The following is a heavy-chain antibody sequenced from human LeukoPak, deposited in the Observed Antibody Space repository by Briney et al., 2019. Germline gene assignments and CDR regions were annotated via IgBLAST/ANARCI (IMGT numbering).Heavy chain of an antibody. D-gene: IGHD1-1*01. CDR3: TRGGYGGPRVAFDY. J-gene: IGHJ4*02. V-gene: IGHV1-46*01. CDR1: GYTFTRYY. CDR2: ISPSGAST. Sequence: ASVKVSCKASGYTFTRYYMHWVRQAPGQGLEWMGIISPSGASTSYAQKFQGRVTMTRDTSTSAVYMELSSLRSEDTAVYYCTRGGYGGPRVAFDYWGQGTLVTVSS.